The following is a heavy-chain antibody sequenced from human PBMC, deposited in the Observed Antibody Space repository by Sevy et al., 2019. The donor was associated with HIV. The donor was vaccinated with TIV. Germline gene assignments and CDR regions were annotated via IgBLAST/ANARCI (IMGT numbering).Heavy chain of an antibody. CDR3: AREGCSRPHDY. CDR1: RFAFYEYS. V-gene: IGHV3-23*01. J-gene: IGHJ4*02. D-gene: IGHD2-8*01. CDR2: LYFGCGKI. Sequence: GGSLRLSCAASRFAFYEYSMSWIRQAPGKGLEWVATLYFGCGKINYADSVKGRFTISRGNSKNSFYLQMDNLRVEDTALYYCAREGCSRPHDYWGQGTRVTVSS.